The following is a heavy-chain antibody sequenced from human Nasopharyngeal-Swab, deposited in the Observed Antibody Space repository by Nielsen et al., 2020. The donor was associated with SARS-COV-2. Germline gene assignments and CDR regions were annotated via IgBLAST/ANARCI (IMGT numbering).Heavy chain of an antibody. J-gene: IGHJ3*02. CDR2: IYYSGST. V-gene: IGHV4-39*01. D-gene: IGHD4-17*01. CDR3: ARHGTTVTRNYAFDI. Sequence: RQAPGKGLEWIGSIYYSGSTYYNPSLKSRVTISVDTSKNQFSLKLSSVTAADTAVYYCARHGTTVTRNYAFDIWGQGTIVTVSS.